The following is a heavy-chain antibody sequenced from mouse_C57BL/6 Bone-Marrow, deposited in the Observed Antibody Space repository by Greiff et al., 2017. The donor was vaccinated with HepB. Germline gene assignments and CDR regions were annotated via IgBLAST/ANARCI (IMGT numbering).Heavy chain of an antibody. V-gene: IGHV5-17*01. J-gene: IGHJ3*01. CDR3: ARETAQATIAWFAY. D-gene: IGHD3-2*02. Sequence: EVHLVESGGGLVKPGGSLKLSCAASGFTFSDYGMHWVRQAPEKGLEWVAYISSGSSTIYYADTVKGRFTISRDNAKNTLFLQMTSLRSEDTAMYYCARETAQATIAWFAYWGQGTLVTVSA. CDR1: GFTFSDYG. CDR2: ISSGSSTI.